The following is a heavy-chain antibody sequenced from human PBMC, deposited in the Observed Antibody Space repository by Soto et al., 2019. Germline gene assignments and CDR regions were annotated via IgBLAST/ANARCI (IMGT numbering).Heavy chain of an antibody. Sequence: GGSLRLSCAASGFTFSSYAMSWVRQAPGKGLEWVSAISGSGGSTYYADSVKGRFTISRDNSKNTLYLQMNSLRAEDTAVYYCAKGSNYYDSSGYYHEGGFFDYWGQGTLVSVSS. CDR3: AKGSNYYDSSGYYHEGGFFDY. D-gene: IGHD3-22*01. V-gene: IGHV3-23*01. J-gene: IGHJ4*02. CDR2: ISGSGGST. CDR1: GFTFSSYA.